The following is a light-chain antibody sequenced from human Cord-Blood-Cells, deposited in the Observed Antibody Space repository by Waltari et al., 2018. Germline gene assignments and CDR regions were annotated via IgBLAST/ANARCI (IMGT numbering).Light chain of an antibody. J-gene: IGLJ3*02. CDR2: EGS. V-gene: IGLV2-23*01. CDR1: SRVVGGYNL. CDR3: CSYAGSSTV. Sequence: QSALTQPASGSGSPGQSIPTSCTGTSRVVGGYNLSSWYQQHPGKAPKLMIYEGSKRPSGVSNRFSGSKSGNTASLTISGLQAEDEADYYCCSYAGSSTVFGGGTKLTVL.